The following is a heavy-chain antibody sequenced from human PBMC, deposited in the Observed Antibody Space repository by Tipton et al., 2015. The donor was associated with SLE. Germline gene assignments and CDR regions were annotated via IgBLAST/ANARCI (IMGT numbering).Heavy chain of an antibody. D-gene: IGHD3-3*01. CDR2: ISSSSSYI. J-gene: IGHJ4*02. CDR1: GFTFSSYS. Sequence: SLRLSCAASGFTFSSYSMNWVRQAPGKGLEWVSSISSSSSYIYYADSVKGRFTISRDNAKNSLYLQMNGLRAEDTAVYYCARKGRFLEWAFDYWGQGTLVTVSS. CDR3: ARKGRFLEWAFDY. V-gene: IGHV3-21*01.